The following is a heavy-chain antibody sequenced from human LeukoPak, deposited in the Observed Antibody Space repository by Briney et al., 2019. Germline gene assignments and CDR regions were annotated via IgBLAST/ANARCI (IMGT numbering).Heavy chain of an antibody. CDR1: GFTFRNYA. CDR2: LSGSYGST. Sequence: PGGSLRLSCAASGFTFRNYAMSWVRQAPGKGLEWVSTLSGSYGSTYYADSVKGRFTISRDSSKSTLYLQTNSLRAEDTAVYYCARVGLSSGWSDYYYYMDVWGKGTTVIVSS. D-gene: IGHD6-19*01. V-gene: IGHV3-23*01. CDR3: ARVGLSSGWSDYYYYMDV. J-gene: IGHJ6*03.